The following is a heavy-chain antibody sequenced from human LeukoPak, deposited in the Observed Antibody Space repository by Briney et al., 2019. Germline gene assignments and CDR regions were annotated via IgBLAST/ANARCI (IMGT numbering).Heavy chain of an antibody. CDR2: IYYSGTT. D-gene: IGHD1-1*01. CDR3: AREFHTDGGTNYFDS. J-gene: IGHJ4*02. Sequence: SETLSLTCTVSGGSMNSGDYYWSWIRQHPGKGLEWIGYIYYSGTTYYTPSLKSRVSISVDTSKNQFSLKLSSVTAADTAVYYCAREFHTDGGTNYFDSWGQGTLVTVSS. V-gene: IGHV4-31*03. CDR1: GGSMNSGDYY.